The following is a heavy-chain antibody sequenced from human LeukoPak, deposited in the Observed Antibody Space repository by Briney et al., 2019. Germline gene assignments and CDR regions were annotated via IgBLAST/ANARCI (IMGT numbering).Heavy chain of an antibody. CDR2: INHSGST. V-gene: IGHV4-34*01. Sequence: LETLSLTCAVYGGSFSGYYWSWIRQPPGKGLEWIGEINHSGSTNYNPSLKSRVTISVDTSKNQFSLKLSSVTAADTAVYYCARGRSRSYYDFWSGYFDYWGQGTLVTVSS. CDR3: ARGRSRSYYDFWSGYFDY. D-gene: IGHD3-3*01. CDR1: GGSFSGYY. J-gene: IGHJ4*02.